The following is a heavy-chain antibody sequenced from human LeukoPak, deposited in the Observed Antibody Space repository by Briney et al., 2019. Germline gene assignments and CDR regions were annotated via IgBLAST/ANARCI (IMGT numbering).Heavy chain of an antibody. J-gene: IGHJ3*02. CDR2: IRSESDGGAT. CDR3: TTGGSVIVAGTRAFDI. V-gene: IGHV3-15*07. Sequence: GGSLRLSCAASGFTFSNTWMNWVRLAPGKGLEWVGRIRSESDGGATDYAAHVQDRFTISRDDSQATLYLHMNSLKTEDTAVYYCTTGGSVIVAGTRAFDIWGQGTMVTVSS. D-gene: IGHD5-12*01. CDR1: GFTFSNTW.